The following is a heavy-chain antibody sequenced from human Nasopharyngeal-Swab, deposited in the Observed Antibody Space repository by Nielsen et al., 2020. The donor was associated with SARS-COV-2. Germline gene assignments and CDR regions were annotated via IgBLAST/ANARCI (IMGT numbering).Heavy chain of an antibody. J-gene: IGHJ6*02. CDR3: AREPTYYDFWSGYLVSDYYYYYGMDV. CDR1: GGSISSSSYY. V-gene: IGHV4-39*02. Sequence: GSLRLSCTVSGGSISSSSYYWGWIRQPPGKGLEWIGSIYYSGSTYYNPSLKSRVTISVDTSKNQFSLKLSSVTAADTAVYYCAREPTYYDFWSGYLVSDYYYYYGMDVWGQGTTVTVFS. D-gene: IGHD3-3*01. CDR2: IYYSGST.